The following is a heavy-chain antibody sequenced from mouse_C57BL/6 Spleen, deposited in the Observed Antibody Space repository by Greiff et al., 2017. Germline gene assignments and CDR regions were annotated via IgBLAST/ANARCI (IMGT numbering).Heavy chain of an antibody. CDR2: IYPGSGST. CDR3: ARCPFITTVVPKFAD. V-gene: IGHV1-55*01. D-gene: IGHD1-1*01. CDR1: GYTFTSYW. J-gene: IGHJ3*01. Sequence: QVQLKQPGAELVKPGASVKMSCKASGYTFTSYWITWVKQRPGQGLEWIGDIYPGSGSTNYNEKFKSKATLTVDTSSSTAYMQLSSLTSEDSAVYYCARCPFITTVVPKFADWGQGTLVTVSA.